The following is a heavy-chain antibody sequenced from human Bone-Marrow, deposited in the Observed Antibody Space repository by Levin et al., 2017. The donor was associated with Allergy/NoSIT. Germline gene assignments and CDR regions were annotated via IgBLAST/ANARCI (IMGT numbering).Heavy chain of an antibody. CDR3: ARGTSYPSGIQPVDY. J-gene: IGHJ4*02. Sequence: GGSLRLSCAASGFRFYDFWMTWVRQAPGKGLEWVAHIKQDGSETYYVGSVEGRFTISRDNAKSSLYLQLDRLTVEDTAVYYCARGTSYPSGIQPVDYWGQGTLATVSS. D-gene: IGHD1-1*01. CDR2: IKQDGSET. V-gene: IGHV3-7*01. CDR1: GFRFYDFW.